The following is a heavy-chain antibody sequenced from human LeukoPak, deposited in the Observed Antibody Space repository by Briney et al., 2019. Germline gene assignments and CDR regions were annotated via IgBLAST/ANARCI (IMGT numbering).Heavy chain of an antibody. D-gene: IGHD6-13*01. J-gene: IGHJ3*02. Sequence: ASVKVSCKVSGYTLTELSMHWVRQAPGKGLEWMGGFDPEDGETIYAQKFQGRVTMTEDTSTDTAYMELSSLRSEDTAVYYCATHGGIAAAGIDAFDIWGQGTMVTVSS. CDR3: ATHGGIAAAGIDAFDI. CDR2: FDPEDGET. V-gene: IGHV1-24*01. CDR1: GYTLTELS.